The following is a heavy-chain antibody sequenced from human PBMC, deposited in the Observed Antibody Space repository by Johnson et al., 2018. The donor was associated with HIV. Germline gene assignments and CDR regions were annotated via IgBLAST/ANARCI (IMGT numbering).Heavy chain of an antibody. V-gene: IGHV3-49*04. J-gene: IGHJ3*02. D-gene: IGHD6-19*01. CDR3: TTDSGWVPLEAFDI. CDR2: IRSKAYGGTT. Sequence: VQLVEFGGGLAQPGRSLRLSCTTSGFTFGDYALSWVRQAPGKGLEWVGFIRSKAYGGTTEYTAPVKGRFTISRDDSKNTLYLQMNSLKTEDTAVYYCTTDSGWVPLEAFDIWGQGTMVTVSS. CDR1: GFTFGDYA.